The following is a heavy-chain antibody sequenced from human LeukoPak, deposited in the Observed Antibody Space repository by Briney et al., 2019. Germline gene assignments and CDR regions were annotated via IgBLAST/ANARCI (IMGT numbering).Heavy chain of an antibody. CDR1: GYSISSGYY. Sequence: PSETLSLTCTVSGYSISSGYYWGWIRQPPGKGLEWIGSIYHSGSTYYNPSLKSRVTISVDTSKNQFSLKLSSVTAADTAVYYCARDKWAWQLVHIGYYYYMDFWGKGTTVTVSS. CDR2: IYHSGST. CDR3: ARDKWAWQLVHIGYYYYMDF. D-gene: IGHD6-6*01. J-gene: IGHJ6*03. V-gene: IGHV4-38-2*02.